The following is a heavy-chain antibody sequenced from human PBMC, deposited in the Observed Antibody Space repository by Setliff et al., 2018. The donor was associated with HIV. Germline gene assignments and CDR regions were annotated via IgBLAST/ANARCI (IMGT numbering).Heavy chain of an antibody. CDR1: GGSISSSSYY. D-gene: IGHD3-22*01. CDR3: ASTYYYDSLHFHH. CDR2: IYYSGSSGST. Sequence: PSETLSLTCTVSGGSISSSSYYWVWIRQPPGKGLEWIGSIYYSGSSGSTYYNPSLKSRVTISVDTSKNQFSLKLSSVTAADTAVYYCASTYYYDSLHFHHWGQGTLVTVSS. V-gene: IGHV4-39*07. J-gene: IGHJ1*01.